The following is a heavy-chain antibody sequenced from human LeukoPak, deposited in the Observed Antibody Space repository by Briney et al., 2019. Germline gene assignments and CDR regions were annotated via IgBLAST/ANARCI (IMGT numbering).Heavy chain of an antibody. CDR3: ARDGAAVSSSWYPGGTNWFDP. D-gene: IGHD6-13*01. V-gene: IGHV1-46*01. Sequence: ASVKVSCKASGYTFTSYYMHWVRQAPGQGLEWMGIINPSGGSTGYAQKFPGRVTMTRDTSTSTVYMELSSLRSEDTAVYYCARDGAAVSSSWYPGGTNWFDPWGQGSLVTVSS. CDR1: GYTFTSYY. CDR2: INPSGGST. J-gene: IGHJ5*02.